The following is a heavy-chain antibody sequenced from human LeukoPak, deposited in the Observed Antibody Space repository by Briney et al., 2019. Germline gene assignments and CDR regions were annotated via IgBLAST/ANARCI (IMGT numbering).Heavy chain of an antibody. D-gene: IGHD1-7*01. J-gene: IGHJ5*02. V-gene: IGHV1-69*05. CDR3: ARDNYAGANWFDP. CDR2: IIPIFGTA. Sequence: SVKVSCKASGGTSSSYAISWVRQAPGQGLEWMGGIIPIFGTANYAQKFQGRVTITTDESTSTAYMELSSLRSEDTAVYYCARDNYAGANWFDPWGQGTLVTVSS. CDR1: GGTSSSYA.